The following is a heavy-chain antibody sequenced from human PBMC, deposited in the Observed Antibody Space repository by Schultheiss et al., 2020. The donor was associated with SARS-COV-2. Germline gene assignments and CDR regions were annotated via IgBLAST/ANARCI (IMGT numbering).Heavy chain of an antibody. Sequence: SETLSLTCTVSGGSISSYYWSWIRQPPGKGLEWIGYIYYSGSTYYNPSLKSRVTKSVDTSKNQFSLKLSSVTAADTAVYYCAREPDSSGSGYYYGMDVWGQGTTVTVSS. CDR1: GGSISSYY. D-gene: IGHD6-19*01. CDR3: AREPDSSGSGYYYGMDV. V-gene: IGHV4-59*01. J-gene: IGHJ6*02. CDR2: IYYSGST.